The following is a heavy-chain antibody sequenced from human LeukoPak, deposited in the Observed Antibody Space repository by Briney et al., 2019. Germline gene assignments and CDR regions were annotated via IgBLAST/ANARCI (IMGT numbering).Heavy chain of an antibody. CDR3: AKDSLAGGAFDI. J-gene: IGHJ3*02. CDR1: GFTFSSYG. Sequence: PGGSLRLSCAASGFTFSSYGMHWVRQAPGKGLEWVAVISYDGSNKYYADSVKGRFTISRDNSKNTLYLQMNSLRAEDTAVYYCAKDSLAGGAFDIWGQGTMVTVSS. V-gene: IGHV3-30*18. CDR2: ISYDGSNK. D-gene: IGHD1-14*01.